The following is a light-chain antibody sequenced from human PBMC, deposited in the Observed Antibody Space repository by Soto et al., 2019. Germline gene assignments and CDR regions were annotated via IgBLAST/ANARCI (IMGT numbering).Light chain of an antibody. CDR1: QSVSSEK. CDR3: QQYNNWPIT. J-gene: IGKJ5*01. CDR2: AAS. V-gene: IGKV3-20*01. Sequence: EIVLTQSPGTLSLSPGERASLSCRASQSVSSEKLAWYQQKPGQAPRLLIYAASRRATGIPDRFSGSGSGTAFTVTISSLQSEEFEMYDGQQYNNWPITFGQGTRLEIK.